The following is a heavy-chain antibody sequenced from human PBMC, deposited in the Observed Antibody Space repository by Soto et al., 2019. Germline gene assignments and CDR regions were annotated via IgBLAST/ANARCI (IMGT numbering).Heavy chain of an antibody. D-gene: IGHD3-22*01. J-gene: IGHJ3*02. CDR2: IIPIFGTA. CDR3: ARGRAIVGATMSAFDI. Sequence: QVQLVQSGAEVKKPGSSVKVSCKASGGTFSSYAISWVRQAPGQGLEWMGGIIPIFGTANYAQKFQGRVTLTADESTSTAYMDLGSLRSEDTAVYCCARGRAIVGATMSAFDIWGQGTMVTVSS. V-gene: IGHV1-69*12. CDR1: GGTFSSYA.